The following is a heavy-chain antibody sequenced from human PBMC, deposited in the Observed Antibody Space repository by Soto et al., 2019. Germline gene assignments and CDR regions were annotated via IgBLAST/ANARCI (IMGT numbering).Heavy chain of an antibody. D-gene: IGHD3-22*01. CDR2: IYPGDSDT. J-gene: IGHJ4*02. CDR3: ARHIGYDSSGYYYLDY. V-gene: IGHV5-51*01. Sequence: GESLKISCKGSGYSFTSYWIGWVRQMPGKGLEWMGIIYPGDSDTRYSPSFQGQVTISADKSISTAYLQWSSLKVSDTAMYYCARHIGYDSSGYYYLDYWGQGTLVTVSS. CDR1: GYSFTSYW.